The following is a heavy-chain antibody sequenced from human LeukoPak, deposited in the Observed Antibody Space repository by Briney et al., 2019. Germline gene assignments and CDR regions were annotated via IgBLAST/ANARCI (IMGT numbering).Heavy chain of an antibody. J-gene: IGHJ5*02. CDR1: GGTFSSYA. Sequence: GSSVKVSCKASGGTFSSYAISWVRQAPGQGLEWMGGIIPIFGTTIYAQKFQGRVTFSADESTSTAYMELSSLRSEDTAVYFCARTLGIAAAGSPNWFDPWGQGTLVTVSS. CDR2: IIPIFGTT. CDR3: ARTLGIAAAGSPNWFDP. V-gene: IGHV1-69*01. D-gene: IGHD6-13*01.